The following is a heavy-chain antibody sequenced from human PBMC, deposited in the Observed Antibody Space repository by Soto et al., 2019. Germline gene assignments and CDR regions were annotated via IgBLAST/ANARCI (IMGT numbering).Heavy chain of an antibody. V-gene: IGHV3-23*01. CDR2: ISPTGGTR. D-gene: IGHD1-7*01. CDR3: AKLAPELSTLTRYFDX. Sequence: TGGSLRVSFATSGFIFRIYDMSWVRQAPGKGLEWVSGISPTGGTRYYADSVKVRFTISIDNSGHTLFLKLNSLRVDDTAIYYCAKLAPELSTLTRYFDXWGQVALVTVSX. J-gene: IGHJ4*02. CDR1: GFIFRIYD.